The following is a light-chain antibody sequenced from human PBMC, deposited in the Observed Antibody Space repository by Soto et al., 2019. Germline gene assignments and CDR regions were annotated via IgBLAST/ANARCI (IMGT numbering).Light chain of an antibody. CDR3: QQYGNSPRT. Sequence: EVVLTQSPATLSLSPGDRVALSCRASQSVGTSLAWYQQKPGQTPRLLIYEAAIRATGIPARFSGSGSGTDFTLTISRLEPEDFAVYYCQQYGNSPRTFGQGTKVDIK. CDR1: QSVGTS. V-gene: IGKV3-11*01. J-gene: IGKJ1*01. CDR2: EAA.